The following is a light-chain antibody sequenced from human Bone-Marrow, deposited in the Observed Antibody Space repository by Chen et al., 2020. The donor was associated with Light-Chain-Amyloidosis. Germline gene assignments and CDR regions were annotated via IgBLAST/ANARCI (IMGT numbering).Light chain of an antibody. CDR3: QVWDPNSGGV. V-gene: IGLV3-21*02. CDR2: DDS. Sequence: SYVLTQPPSVSVVPGQTARITCGGNNLGSKSVHWFQQKSGQAPVLVVYDDSARPSGIPERFSGSNSGNTATLAITRVEAGDEADYFCQVWDPNSGGVFGGGTKLTVL. CDR1: NLGSKS. J-gene: IGLJ3*02.